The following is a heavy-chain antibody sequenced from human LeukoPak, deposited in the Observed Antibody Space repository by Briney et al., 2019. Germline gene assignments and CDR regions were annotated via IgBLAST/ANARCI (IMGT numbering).Heavy chain of an antibody. CDR3: ARGREYGDYFDY. Sequence: SETLSLTCTVSGASISSYYWNWIRQPAGKGLEWIGRIFSSGKTSYNPSLKSRVTMSVDTSKSQFSLSLSSVTAADTAVYYCARGREYGDYFDYWGQGTLVSVSS. CDR2: IFSSGKT. CDR1: GASISSYY. J-gene: IGHJ4*01. D-gene: IGHD4-17*01. V-gene: IGHV4-4*07.